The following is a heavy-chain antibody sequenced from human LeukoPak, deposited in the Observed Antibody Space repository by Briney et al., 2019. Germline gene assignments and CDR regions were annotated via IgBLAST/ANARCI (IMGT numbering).Heavy chain of an antibody. J-gene: IGHJ6*03. V-gene: IGHV1-24*01. Sequence: ASVKVSCRVSGYTLTELSMRWVRQAPGKGLEWMGGFDPEDGETIYAQKFQGRVTMTEDTSTDTAYMELSSLRSEDTAVYYCATCRWGFGWELLRRESHYYYYMDVWGKGTTVTVSS. CDR1: GYTLTELS. D-gene: IGHD1-26*01. CDR2: FDPEDGET. CDR3: ATCRWGFGWELLRRESHYYYYMDV.